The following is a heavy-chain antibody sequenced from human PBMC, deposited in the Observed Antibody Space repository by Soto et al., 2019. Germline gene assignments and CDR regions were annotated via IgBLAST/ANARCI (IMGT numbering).Heavy chain of an antibody. CDR3: AKDELRYFDRFSWGFDY. J-gene: IGHJ4*02. D-gene: IGHD3-9*01. CDR2: ISGSGGST. CDR1: GFTFSSYA. V-gene: IGHV3-23*01. Sequence: PGGSLRLSCAASGFTFSSYAMSWVRQAPGKGLEWVSAISGSGGSTYYADSVKGRFTISRDNSKNTLYLQMNSLRAEDTAVYYCAKDELRYFDRFSWGFDYWGQGTLVTVSS.